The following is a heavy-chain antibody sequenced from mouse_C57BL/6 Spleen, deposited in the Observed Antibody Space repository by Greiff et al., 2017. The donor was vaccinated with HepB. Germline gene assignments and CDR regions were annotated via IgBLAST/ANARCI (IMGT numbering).Heavy chain of an antibody. CDR2: IDPSDSYT. V-gene: IGHV1-69*01. CDR1: GYTFTSYW. Sequence: QVQLQQPGAELVMPGASVKLSCKASGYTFTSYWMHWVKQRPGQGLEWIGEIDPSDSYTNYNQKFKGKSTLTVDKSSSTAYMQLSSLTSEDSAVYYCASWGYDGYQAWFAYWGQGTLVTVSA. CDR3: ASWGYDGYQAWFAY. D-gene: IGHD2-3*01. J-gene: IGHJ3*01.